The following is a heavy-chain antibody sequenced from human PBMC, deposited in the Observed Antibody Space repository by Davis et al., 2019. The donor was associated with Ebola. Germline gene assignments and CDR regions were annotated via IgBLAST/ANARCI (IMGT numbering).Heavy chain of an antibody. CDR3: ARDAVDTAMATLSTGYGMDV. D-gene: IGHD5-18*01. Sequence: PGGSLRLSCAASGFTFSSYGMHWVRQAPGKGLEWVAVIWYDGSNKYYADSVKGRFTISRDNSKNTLYLQMNSLRAEDTAVYYCARDAVDTAMATLSTGYGMDVWGQGTTVTVSS. CDR1: GFTFSSYG. J-gene: IGHJ6*02. CDR2: IWYDGSNK. V-gene: IGHV3-33*01.